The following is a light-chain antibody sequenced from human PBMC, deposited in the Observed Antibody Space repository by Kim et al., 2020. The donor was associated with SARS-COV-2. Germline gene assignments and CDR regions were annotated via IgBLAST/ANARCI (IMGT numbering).Light chain of an antibody. Sequence: DIQMTQSPSTLSASVGDRVTITCRASQSISSWLAWYQQKPGQAPKLLIYKASSLASGVPSRFSGSGSGTEFTLTISSLQPDDFAAYYCQQYNSLPLTFGPGTKVDIK. CDR3: QQYNSLPLT. J-gene: IGKJ3*01. CDR1: QSISSW. V-gene: IGKV1-5*03. CDR2: KAS.